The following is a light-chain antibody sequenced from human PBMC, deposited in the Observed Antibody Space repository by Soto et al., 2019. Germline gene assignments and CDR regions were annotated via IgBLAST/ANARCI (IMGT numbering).Light chain of an antibody. J-gene: IGLJ2*01. CDR1: SSDVGGYNF. Sequence: QSALTQPASVSGSPGQSITISCTGTSSDVGGYNFVSWYQQHPGKAPKLMIYEVTDRPSGVSNRFSGSKSGSTASLTISGLQAEDEADYDCRSYTSRNTLAFGGGTQLTVL. CDR3: RSYTSRNTLA. V-gene: IGLV2-14*01. CDR2: EVT.